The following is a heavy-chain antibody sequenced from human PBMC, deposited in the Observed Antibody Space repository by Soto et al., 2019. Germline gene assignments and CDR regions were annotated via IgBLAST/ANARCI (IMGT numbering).Heavy chain of an antibody. D-gene: IGHD1-7*01. J-gene: IGHJ3*02. CDR3: ASQTPYYWDYFDI. CDR1: VYTFTSYD. V-gene: IGHV1-8*01. Sequence: VASVKGSCKASVYTFTSYDINWLRQATGQGLEWMGWMNPNSGNTGYAQKFQGRVTMTRNTSISTAYMELSSLRSEDTAVYYCASQTPYYWDYFDIWGQGTMVTVSS. CDR2: MNPNSGNT.